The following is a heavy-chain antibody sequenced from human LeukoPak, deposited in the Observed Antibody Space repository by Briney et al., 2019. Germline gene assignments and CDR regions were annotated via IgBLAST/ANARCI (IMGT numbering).Heavy chain of an antibody. Sequence: GGSLRLSCAASGFTFSSHWMHWVRQAPGKRLVWVSRISSDGSSTSFADSVKGRFTISRDNAESTLYLHMNSLRGEDTAVYFCARGPPDGSGSYYPGDYWGQGTLVTVSS. CDR3: ARGPPDGSGSYYPGDY. V-gene: IGHV3-74*01. CDR1: GFTFSSHW. CDR2: ISSDGSST. J-gene: IGHJ4*02. D-gene: IGHD3-10*01.